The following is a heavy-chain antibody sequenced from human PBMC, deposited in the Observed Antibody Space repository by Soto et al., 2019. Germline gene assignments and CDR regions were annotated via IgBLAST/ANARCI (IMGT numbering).Heavy chain of an antibody. CDR1: GFTFSNYV. J-gene: IGHJ4*02. Sequence: ESGGGLVQPGGSLRISCAASGFTFSNYVMSWVRQAPGKGLEWVSSISNSGGGTYYADSVRGRFTISRDNSKNTLYLQMNSLRAEDTAVYYCAKEDVGGYYYSGLWGRGTLVTVSS. D-gene: IGHD1-26*01. CDR3: AKEDVGGYYYSGL. V-gene: IGHV3-23*01. CDR2: ISNSGGGT.